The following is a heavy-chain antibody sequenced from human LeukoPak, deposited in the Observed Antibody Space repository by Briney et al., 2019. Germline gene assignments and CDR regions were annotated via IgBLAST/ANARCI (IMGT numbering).Heavy chain of an antibody. Sequence: GGSLRLSCAASGSTFSSYSMNWVRQAPGKGLEWVSSISSSSSYIYYADSVKGRFTISRDNAKNSLYLQMNSLRGEDTAVYYCVRDFSGKWSLEYWGQGTLVTVSS. V-gene: IGHV3-21*01. CDR1: GSTFSSYS. D-gene: IGHD6-25*01. CDR3: VRDFSGKWSLEY. CDR2: ISSSSSYI. J-gene: IGHJ4*02.